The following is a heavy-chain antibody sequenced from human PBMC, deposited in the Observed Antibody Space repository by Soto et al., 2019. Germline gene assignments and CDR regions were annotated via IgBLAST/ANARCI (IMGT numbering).Heavy chain of an antibody. J-gene: IGHJ5*02. D-gene: IGHD3-10*01. Sequence: SLRLSCAASGFTVSSNYMSWVRQAPGKGLEWVSVIYSGGSTYYADSVKGRFTISRDNSKNTLYLQMNSLRAEDTAVYYCARDTYYYGSGSLSWGQGTLVTVSS. V-gene: IGHV3-53*01. CDR2: IYSGGST. CDR1: GFTVSSNY. CDR3: ARDTYYYGSGSLS.